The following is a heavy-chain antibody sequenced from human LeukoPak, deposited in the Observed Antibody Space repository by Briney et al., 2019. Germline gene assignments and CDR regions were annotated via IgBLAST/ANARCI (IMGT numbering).Heavy chain of an antibody. CDR2: ICSSGSA. V-gene: IGHV4-31*03. CDR3: ARDGGGSLYGMDV. Sequence: IPSETLSLTCTVSGGSISSGVYCWSWIRQRPGEGLQWIGYICSSGSAYYNPSLKSRVTMSIDTSNNQFSLKLNSVTAADTAVYYCARDGGGSLYGMDVRGQGTTVTVSS. D-gene: IGHD2-15*01. CDR1: GGSISSGVYC. J-gene: IGHJ6*02.